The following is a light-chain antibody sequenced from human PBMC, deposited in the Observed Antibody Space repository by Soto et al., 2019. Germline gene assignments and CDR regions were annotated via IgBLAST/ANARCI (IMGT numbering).Light chain of an antibody. CDR1: QSVSSSY. V-gene: IGKV3-20*01. Sequence: ELVLTQSPGTLSLSPGERATLSCRSSQSVSSSYLAWYQQKPGQAPRLLIYAVSSRTTGIPDRFSGSVSGTYFTLTISRLEPEDFAVYYCQQYGSSPTFGQGTKVEIK. J-gene: IGKJ1*01. CDR2: AVS. CDR3: QQYGSSPT.